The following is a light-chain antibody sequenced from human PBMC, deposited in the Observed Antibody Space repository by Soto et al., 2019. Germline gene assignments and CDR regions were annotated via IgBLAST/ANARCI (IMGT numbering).Light chain of an antibody. CDR3: QQHGSSRFP. J-gene: IGKJ3*01. CDR1: QSVTSNY. CDR2: GAS. Sequence: EIVLTQSPGTLSLSPGERATLSCRASQSVTSNYLAWYQQKPGQAPRLLIYGASSRATGIPDRFSGSGSGTDFTVTISRLEPEDFAVYYCQQHGSSRFPVGPGTRVDIK. V-gene: IGKV3-20*01.